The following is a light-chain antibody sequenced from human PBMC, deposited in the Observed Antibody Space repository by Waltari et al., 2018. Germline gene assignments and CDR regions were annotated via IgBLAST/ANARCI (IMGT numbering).Light chain of an antibody. V-gene: IGLV3-19*01. CDR3: LSRDTTSTRV. CDR1: SLRRYY. J-gene: IGLJ3*02. Sequence: SSELTQDPAVSVALGQTVSITCQGDSLRRYYASWYQQRPGQAPILILYGQDNRPSGIPDRFSGSTSANTASLTITGAQAEDEADYYCLSRDTTSTRVFGGGTRLTV. CDR2: GQD.